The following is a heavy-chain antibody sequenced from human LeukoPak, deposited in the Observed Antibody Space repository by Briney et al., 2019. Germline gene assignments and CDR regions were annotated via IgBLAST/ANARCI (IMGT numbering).Heavy chain of an antibody. D-gene: IGHD1-1*01. V-gene: IGHV4-59*12. Sequence: SETLSLTCTVSGGSISSYYWSWIRQPPGKGLEWIGYIYYSGSTNYNPSLKRRVTISIDTSKNQFSLKLRFVTAADTAVYYCARGNRGDNWNDPVIAFDIWGQGTMVTVSS. J-gene: IGHJ3*02. CDR3: ARGNRGDNWNDPVIAFDI. CDR2: IYYSGST. CDR1: GGSISSYY.